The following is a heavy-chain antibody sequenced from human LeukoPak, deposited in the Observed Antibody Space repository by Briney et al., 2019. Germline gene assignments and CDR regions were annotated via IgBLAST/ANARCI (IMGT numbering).Heavy chain of an antibody. J-gene: IGHJ5*02. V-gene: IGHV4-38-2*01. CDR3: ARGRYYGSGSPKSNWFDP. Sequence: SETLSLTCAVSGYSISSGYYWGWIRQPPGKGLEWIGSIYHSGSTYYNPSLKSRVTISVDTSKNQFSLKLSSVTAADTAVYYCARGRYYGSGSPKSNWFDPWAREPWSPSPQ. CDR1: GYSISSGYY. CDR2: IYHSGST. D-gene: IGHD3-10*01.